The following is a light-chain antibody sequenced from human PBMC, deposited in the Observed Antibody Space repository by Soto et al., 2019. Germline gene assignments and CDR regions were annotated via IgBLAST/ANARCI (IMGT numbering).Light chain of an antibody. CDR1: QSISSW. CDR3: QQYNSYSRT. CDR2: DAS. V-gene: IGKV1-5*01. Sequence: DIQMPQSPSTLSASVRDRVTITCRASQSISSWLAWYQQKPGKAPKLLIYDASSLESGVPSRFSGSGSGTEFTLTISSLQPDDFATYYCQQYNSYSRTFGQGTKVDI. J-gene: IGKJ1*01.